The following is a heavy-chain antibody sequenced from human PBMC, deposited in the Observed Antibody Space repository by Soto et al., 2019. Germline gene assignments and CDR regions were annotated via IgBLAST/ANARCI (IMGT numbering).Heavy chain of an antibody. V-gene: IGHV3-23*01. Sequence: EVQLLESGGGLVQPGGSLRLSCAASGFTFSSYAMSWVRQAPGKGLEWVSAISGSGGSTYYADSVKGRFTISRDNSKNTLYLQMNSLRAEDTAVYYCAKVKPGALDSSGYSCFDYWGQGTLVTVSS. D-gene: IGHD3-22*01. CDR2: ISGSGGST. CDR3: AKVKPGALDSSGYSCFDY. J-gene: IGHJ4*02. CDR1: GFTFSSYA.